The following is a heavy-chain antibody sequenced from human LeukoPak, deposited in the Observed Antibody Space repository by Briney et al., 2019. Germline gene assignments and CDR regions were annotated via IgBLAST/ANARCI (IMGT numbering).Heavy chain of an antibody. CDR1: GFTFSIYA. V-gene: IGHV3-23*01. D-gene: IGHD6-13*01. J-gene: IGHJ4*02. Sequence: GGSLRLSCAASGFTFSIYAMSWVRQAPGKGLEWVSAISGSGGTAYYADSVKGRFTISRDNSKNTLYLQLNSLRAEDTAVYYCARDLWYSSSDFDYWGQGTLVTVSS. CDR2: ISGSGGTA. CDR3: ARDLWYSSSDFDY.